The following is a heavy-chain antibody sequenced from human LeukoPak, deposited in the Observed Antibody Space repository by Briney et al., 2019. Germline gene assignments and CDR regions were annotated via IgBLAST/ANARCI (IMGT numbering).Heavy chain of an antibody. J-gene: IGHJ6*04. D-gene: IGHD3-22*01. Sequence: GGSLRLSCAGSGFTFSSYSMNWVRQAPGKGLERVSSMNSRSRSKYYADSVKGRFTISRDNAKNSLYLQMNSLRAEDTAVYYCARGPTMKMDVWGKGTTVTVSS. CDR3: ARGPTMKMDV. CDR2: MNSRSRSK. CDR1: GFTFSSYS. V-gene: IGHV3-21*01.